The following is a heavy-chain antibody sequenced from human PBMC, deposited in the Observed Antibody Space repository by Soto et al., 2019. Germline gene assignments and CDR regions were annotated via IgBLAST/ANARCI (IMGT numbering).Heavy chain of an antibody. CDR1: GYSFSSYW. D-gene: IGHD2-15*01. Sequence: RGESLKISCKGSGYSFSSYWIGWVRQMPGKGLEWMGIVYPDFSDTRYSPSFQGQVTFAADKSISTAYLQWSSLKASDTAIYYCAKADGYCSGGSCFASDTWGQGTQVTVSS. J-gene: IGHJ4*02. V-gene: IGHV5-51*01. CDR3: AKADGYCSGGSCFASDT. CDR2: VYPDFSDT.